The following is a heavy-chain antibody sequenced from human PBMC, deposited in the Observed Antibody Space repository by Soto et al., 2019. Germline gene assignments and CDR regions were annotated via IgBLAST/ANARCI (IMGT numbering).Heavy chain of an antibody. Sequence: PGGSLRLSCAASGFTFSSYEMNWVRQAPGKGLEWVSYISSSGSTIYYADSVKGRFTISRDNAKNSLYLQMNSLRAEDTAVYYCARVARVYYYGMDVWGQGTTVTVSS. D-gene: IGHD3-10*01. V-gene: IGHV3-48*03. CDR2: ISSSGSTI. CDR3: ARVARVYYYGMDV. J-gene: IGHJ6*02. CDR1: GFTFSSYE.